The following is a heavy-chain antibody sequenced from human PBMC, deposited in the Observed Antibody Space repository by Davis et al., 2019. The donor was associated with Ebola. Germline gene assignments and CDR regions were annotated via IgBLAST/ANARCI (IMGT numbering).Heavy chain of an antibody. J-gene: IGHJ5*02. CDR3: ARGNHYDYSGYYAWFDP. V-gene: IGHV1-2*06. CDR2: INPNSGGT. Sequence: AASVKVSCKASGYTFTSYYMHWVRQAPGQGLEWMGRINPNSGGTNYAQKFQGRVTMTRDTSISTAYMELSRLRSDDSAVYYCARGNHYDYSGYYAWFDPWGQGTLVTVSS. D-gene: IGHD3-22*01. CDR1: GYTFTSYY.